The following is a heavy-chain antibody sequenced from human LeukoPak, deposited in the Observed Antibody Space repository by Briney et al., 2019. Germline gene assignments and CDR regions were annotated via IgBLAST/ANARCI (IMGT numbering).Heavy chain of an antibody. D-gene: IGHD5-12*01. Sequence: ASVKVTCKASGYTFTSYGISWVRQAPGQGLEWMGWISAYNGNTNYAQKLQGRVTMTTDTSTSTAYMELRSLRSDDTAVYYCARIVVDIVASDYWGQGTLVTVSS. CDR3: ARIVVDIVASDY. V-gene: IGHV1-18*01. CDR1: GYTFTSYG. CDR2: ISAYNGNT. J-gene: IGHJ4*02.